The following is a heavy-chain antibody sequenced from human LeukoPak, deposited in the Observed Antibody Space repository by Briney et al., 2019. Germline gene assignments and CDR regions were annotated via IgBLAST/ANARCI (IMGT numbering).Heavy chain of an antibody. CDR2: ISYDGSIK. CDR3: ARGPGYSSGWYVLSVDY. CDR1: GFTFSSYW. Sequence: GGSLRLSCVASGFTFSSYWMHWVRQAPGKGLEWVAVISYDGSIKYYADSVKGRFTTSRDNSKNMLYLQMNSLSAEDTAVYYCARGPGYSSGWYVLSVDYWGQGTLVTVSS. J-gene: IGHJ4*02. V-gene: IGHV3-30-3*01. D-gene: IGHD6-19*01.